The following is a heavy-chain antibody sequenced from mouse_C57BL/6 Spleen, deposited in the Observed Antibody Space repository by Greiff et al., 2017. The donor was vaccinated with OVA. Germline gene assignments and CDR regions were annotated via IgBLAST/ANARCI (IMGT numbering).Heavy chain of an antibody. CDR3: ARYGGDYAMDY. CDR2: IYPGAGDT. Sequence: VQLQPSGPELVKPGASVKISCKASGYAFSSSWMNWVKQRPGKGLEWIGRIYPGAGDTNYNGKFKGKATLTADKSSSTAYMQLSSLTSEDSAVYFCARYGGDYAMDYWGQGTSVTVSS. J-gene: IGHJ4*01. CDR1: GYAFSSSW. D-gene: IGHD1-1*01. V-gene: IGHV1-82*01.